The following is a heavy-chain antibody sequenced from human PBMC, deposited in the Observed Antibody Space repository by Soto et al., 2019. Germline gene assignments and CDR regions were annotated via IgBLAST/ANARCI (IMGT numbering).Heavy chain of an antibody. CDR3: ARDGGYATVDC. J-gene: IGHJ4*02. CDR2: IYHSGAT. Sequence: QVQLQESGPGLVQPSQTLSLTCTVSGDSIRSGAYYWSWIRQPPGKGLEWIGYIYHSGATYYNPSLESRVTMSVDTSKNQFSLRLSSVTAAVTAVYYCARDGGYATVDCWGQGTLVTVSS. V-gene: IGHV4-30-4*01. CDR1: GDSIRSGAYY. D-gene: IGHD2-15*01.